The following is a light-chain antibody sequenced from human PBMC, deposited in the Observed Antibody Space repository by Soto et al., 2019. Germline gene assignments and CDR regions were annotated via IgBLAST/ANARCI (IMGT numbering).Light chain of an antibody. CDR2: CAS. CDR1: QSVSSN. Sequence: EIVMTQSPATLSVSPGERATLSCRASQSVSSNFVWCQQKPGQPPRLLIYCASSRATVIPARFSGSGSGTEFTLTISSLQSEDFAVYYCHQYNNWPPYTFGQGTKLEIK. J-gene: IGKJ2*01. V-gene: IGKV3-15*01. CDR3: HQYNNWPPYT.